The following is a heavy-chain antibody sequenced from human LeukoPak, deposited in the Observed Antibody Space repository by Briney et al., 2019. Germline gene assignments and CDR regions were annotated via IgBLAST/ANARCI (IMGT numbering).Heavy chain of an antibody. CDR3: ARGYGEYSGYDHVYYFDY. CDR2: INHSGST. Sequence: PSETLSLTCAVYGGSFSGYYWSWIRQPPGKGLEWIGEINHSGSTNYNPSLKSRVTISVDTSKNQFSLKLSSVTAADTAVYYCARGYGEYSGYDHVYYFDYWGQGTLVTVSS. J-gene: IGHJ4*02. D-gene: IGHD5-12*01. V-gene: IGHV4-34*01. CDR1: GGSFSGYY.